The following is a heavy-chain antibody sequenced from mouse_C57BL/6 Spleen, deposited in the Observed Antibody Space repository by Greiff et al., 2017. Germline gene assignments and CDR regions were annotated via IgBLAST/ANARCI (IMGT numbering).Heavy chain of an antibody. CDR2: FNPITGGP. CDR1: GYSFTGSS. J-gene: IGHJ1*03. V-gene: IGHV1-42*01. Sequence: EVQLQQSVPELVKPGASVTISCKASGYSFTGSSMHWVKQIPKTILEWIGEFNPITGGPTYNQNFKAKATLPVDKSSSTDYMQLKSMKSADSAVYYCDPYYYGSSPWYFDVWGTGTTVTVSS. D-gene: IGHD1-1*01. CDR3: DPYYYGSSPWYFDV.